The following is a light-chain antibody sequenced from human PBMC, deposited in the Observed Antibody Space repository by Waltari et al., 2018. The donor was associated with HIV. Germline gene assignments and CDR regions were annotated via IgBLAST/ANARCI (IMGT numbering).Light chain of an antibody. J-gene: IGLJ1*01. CDR3: SSYTSSSTRV. CDR1: SSDGGGYNY. CDR2: EVS. V-gene: IGLV2-14*01. Sequence: PATLSASVGDRVTISCTGTSSDGGGYNYVSWYQQHPGKAPKLMLYEVSNRPSGVSNRFSGSTSGNPASLTISGLQAEDEADYYCSSYTSSSTRVFGTGTKVTVL.